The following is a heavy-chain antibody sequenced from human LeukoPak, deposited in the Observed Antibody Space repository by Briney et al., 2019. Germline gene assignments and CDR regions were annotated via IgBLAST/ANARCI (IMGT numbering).Heavy chain of an antibody. V-gene: IGHV4-39*01. CDR2: IYYSGTT. CDR1: GGSIRSSSYF. J-gene: IGHJ4*02. CDR3: ARLWTRDYYFDY. Sequence: SETLSLTCTVSGGSIRSSSYFWGWIRQPPGKGLEWIGNIYYSGTTYYNPSFKSRVTIYVDTSKNQFALALSSVTAADTAVYYCARLWTRDYYFDYWGQGTLGTVSS. D-gene: IGHD3-10*01.